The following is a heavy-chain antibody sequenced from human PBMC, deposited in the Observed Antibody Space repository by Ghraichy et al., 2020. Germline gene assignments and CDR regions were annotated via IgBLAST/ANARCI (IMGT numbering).Heavy chain of an antibody. V-gene: IGHV3-74*01. Sequence: GGSLRLSCAASGFSLSSYWMHWVRQAPGEGLVWVSRINGDGSRPSYADFVRGRFAISRDNAKNTLYLHLNTLRVEDTAVYYCAREASAPEGRSRQIDAFDIWGQGTMVTVSS. CDR1: GFSLSSYW. J-gene: IGHJ3*02. CDR3: AREASAPEGRSRQIDAFDI. CDR2: INGDGSRP.